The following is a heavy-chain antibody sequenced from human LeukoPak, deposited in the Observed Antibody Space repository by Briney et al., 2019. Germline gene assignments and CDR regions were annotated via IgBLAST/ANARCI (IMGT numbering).Heavy chain of an antibody. Sequence: SETLSLTCTVSGGSISSTSYFWGWIRQPPGKGLEWIGSIYYSGSTYYNPSLKSRVTISVDTSKNQFSLKLSSVTAADTAVYYCARLHYGGNYGYYYYYMDVWGKGTTVTISS. CDR3: ARLHYGGNYGYYYYYMDV. J-gene: IGHJ6*03. V-gene: IGHV4-39*01. D-gene: IGHD4-23*01. CDR2: IYYSGST. CDR1: GGSISSTSYF.